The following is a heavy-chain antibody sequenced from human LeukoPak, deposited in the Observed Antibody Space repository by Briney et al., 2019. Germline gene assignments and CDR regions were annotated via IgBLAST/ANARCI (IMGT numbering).Heavy chain of an antibody. CDR3: ARAWGDWGYFDY. Sequence: GGSLRLSCAASGFTFSSYSMNWVRQAPGKGLEWVSSISSSSSYIYYADSVKGRFTISRDTTKNSLYLQMNSLRAEDTAVYYCARAWGDWGYFDYWGRGTLVTVSS. V-gene: IGHV3-21*01. CDR2: ISSSSSYI. J-gene: IGHJ4*02. D-gene: IGHD7-27*01. CDR1: GFTFSSYS.